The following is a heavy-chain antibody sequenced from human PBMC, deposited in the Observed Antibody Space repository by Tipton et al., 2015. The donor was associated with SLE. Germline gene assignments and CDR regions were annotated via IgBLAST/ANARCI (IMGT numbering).Heavy chain of an antibody. CDR3: ARDPFHGALDI. CDR2: INEDGSHK. CDR1: EFPFNKYW. V-gene: IGHV3-7*01. J-gene: IGHJ3*02. Sequence: GSLRLSCAASEFPFNKYWMTWLRQAPGKELEWLANINEDGSHKGYVDSVRGRFTISGDNAKNSLYLQMSSLRVEDSAMYYCARDPFHGALDIWGRGTMLTVSS.